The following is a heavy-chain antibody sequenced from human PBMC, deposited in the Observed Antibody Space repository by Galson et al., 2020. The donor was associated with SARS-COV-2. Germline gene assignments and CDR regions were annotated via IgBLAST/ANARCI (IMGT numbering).Heavy chain of an antibody. CDR2: IYSEGSST. CDR1: GFTFSSYW. CDR3: ARGDMRNDYFDY. J-gene: IGHJ4*02. Sequence: GGSLRLSCAASGFTFSSYWMHWVRQAPGKGLVWVSRIYSEGSSTSYADSVKGRFTISGDDAKNTLYLHMRSLRAEDTAVYYCARGDMRNDYFDYWGQGTLVTVFS. D-gene: IGHD3-16*01. V-gene: IGHV3-74*01.